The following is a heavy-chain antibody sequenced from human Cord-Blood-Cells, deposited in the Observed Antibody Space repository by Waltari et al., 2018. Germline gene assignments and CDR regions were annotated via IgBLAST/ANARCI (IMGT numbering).Heavy chain of an antibody. CDR3: VKSLHLDRFGDY. CDR1: GFTFSSYA. CDR2: SSSNGGST. J-gene: IGHJ4*02. Sequence: EVQLVESGGGLVQLGGSLRLPCSASGFTFSSYAMHWVRQAPGKGLEYVLASSSNGGSTDYADSVKGRFTISRDNSKNTLYLQMSSLRAEDTAVYYCVKSLHLDRFGDYWGQGTLVTVSS. V-gene: IGHV3-64D*09. D-gene: IGHD3-10*01.